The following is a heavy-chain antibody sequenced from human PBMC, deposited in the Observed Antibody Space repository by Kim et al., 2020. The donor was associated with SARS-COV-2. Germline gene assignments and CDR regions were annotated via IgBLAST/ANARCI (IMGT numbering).Heavy chain of an antibody. CDR1: GFTFSSYW. CDR2: INSDGSST. Sequence: GGSLRLSCAASGFTFSSYWMHWVRQAPGKGLVWVARINSDGSSTTYADSVQGRFSISRDNAQNTLFLQMYSLRAEDTGVYFCARDSDSRAKYYYDMY. D-gene: IGHD3-10*01. V-gene: IGHV3-74*01. J-gene: IGHJ6*03. CDR3: ARDSDSRAKYYYDMY.